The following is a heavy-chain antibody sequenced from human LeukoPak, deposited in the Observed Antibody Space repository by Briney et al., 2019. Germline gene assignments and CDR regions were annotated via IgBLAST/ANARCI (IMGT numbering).Heavy chain of an antibody. D-gene: IGHD6-13*01. V-gene: IGHV3-21*01. CDR1: GFTFSYYS. CDR2: ISSSSSLI. CDR3: AKVDRGDYSSSPVPYYNYYMNV. Sequence: GGSLRLSCAASGFTFSYYSMNRVRQAPGRGLEWVSCISSSSSLIFYSDSLRGRFTISRDNAKNLLYLHMNSLRVEDTAVYYCAKVDRGDYSSSPVPYYNYYMNVWGKGTTVTVSS. J-gene: IGHJ6*03.